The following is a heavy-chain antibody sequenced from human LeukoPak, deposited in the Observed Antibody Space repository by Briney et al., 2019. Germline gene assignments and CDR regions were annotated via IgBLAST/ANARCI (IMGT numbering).Heavy chain of an antibody. V-gene: IGHV1-18*01. D-gene: IGHD5-12*01. CDR1: GYTFTSYD. CDR2: ISAYNGNT. J-gene: IGHJ4*02. Sequence: ASVKVSCKASGYTFTSYDINWVRQATGQGLEWMGWISAYNGNTNYAQKLQGRVTMTTDTSTSTAYMELRSLRSDDTAVYYCARDLYSGYDYVGDFDYWGQGTLVTVSS. CDR3: ARDLYSGYDYVGDFDY.